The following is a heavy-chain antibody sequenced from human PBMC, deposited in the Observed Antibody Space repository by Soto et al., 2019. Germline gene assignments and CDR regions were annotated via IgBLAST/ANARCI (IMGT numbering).Heavy chain of an antibody. CDR1: GDSISNGDYY. J-gene: IGHJ4*02. CDR3: ASRYLY. D-gene: IGHD3-16*02. V-gene: IGHV4-30-4*01. CDR2: IDSSGST. Sequence: SSETLSLTCTVSGDSISNGDYYWSWIRQPPGRGLEWIGYIDSSGSTYYNPSLKSRLTMSVDMSKNQFSLRLTSVTAADTAVYYCASRYLYWGQGILVTVSS.